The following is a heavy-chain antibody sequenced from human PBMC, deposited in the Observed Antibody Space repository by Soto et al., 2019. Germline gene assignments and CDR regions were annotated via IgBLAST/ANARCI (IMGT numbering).Heavy chain of an antibody. J-gene: IGHJ4*02. V-gene: IGHV4-34*01. CDR3: ARGGVVRGVIIRS. CDR1: GGSFSGYY. D-gene: IGHD3-10*01. Sequence: SETLSLTCAVYGGSFSGYYWSWIRQPPGKGLEWIGEINHSGSTNYNPSLKSRVTISVDTSKNQFSLKLSSVTAADTAVYYCARGGVVRGVIIRSWGQGTLVTVSS. CDR2: INHSGST.